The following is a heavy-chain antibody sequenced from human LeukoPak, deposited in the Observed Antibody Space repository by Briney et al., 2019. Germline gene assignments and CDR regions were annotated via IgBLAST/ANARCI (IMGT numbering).Heavy chain of an antibody. CDR3: ARDWDLTVPGPKAQYGMDV. D-gene: IGHD3-9*01. V-gene: IGHV3-13*04. CDR1: GFTFSKND. CDR2: IGTTGDK. J-gene: IGHJ6*02. Sequence: PGGPLRLSCAASGFTFSKNDMQWVRQVTGKGLEWVSSIGTTGDKYYADSVKGRFIISREDAKNSLYLQMNSLRAGDTAVYYCARDWDLTVPGPKAQYGMDVWGQGTTVTVSS.